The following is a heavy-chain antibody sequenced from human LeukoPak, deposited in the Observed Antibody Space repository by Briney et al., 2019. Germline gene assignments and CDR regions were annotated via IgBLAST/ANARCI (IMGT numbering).Heavy chain of an antibody. CDR3: ASPFYCSSTSCYDAFDI. J-gene: IGHJ3*02. CDR1: GFILSNSA. V-gene: IGHV3-23*05. CDR2: IDTKGTRT. D-gene: IGHD2-2*01. Sequence: GGSLRLSCAAAGFILSNSAMTWVRQAPGKGLQWVSGIDTKGTRTYYADSVKGRFSISRDNSKNTLFLQMNSLRVEDTAVYYCASPFYCSSTSCYDAFDIWGQGTMVTVSS.